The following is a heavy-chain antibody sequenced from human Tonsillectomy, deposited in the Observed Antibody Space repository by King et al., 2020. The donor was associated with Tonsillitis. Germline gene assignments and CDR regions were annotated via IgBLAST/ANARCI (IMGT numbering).Heavy chain of an antibody. V-gene: IGHV3-23*04. CDR3: AKGPRLGVVPFYY. J-gene: IGHJ4*02. Sequence: VQLVESGGGLVQPGGSLRLSCAASGFTFSTYAMSWVRQAPGKGLEWVSAISDFGGSTYYADSVKGRFTISRDNSKSTLYLQMNSLRAEDTAVYYCAKGPRLGVVPFYYWGPGTLVSVSS. CDR1: GFTFSTYA. D-gene: IGHD3-3*01. CDR2: ISDFGGST.